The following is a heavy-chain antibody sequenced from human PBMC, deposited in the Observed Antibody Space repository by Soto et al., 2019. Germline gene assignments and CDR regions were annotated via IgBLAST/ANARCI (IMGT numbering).Heavy chain of an antibody. J-gene: IGHJ6*02. Sequence: QVQLQQWGAGLLKPSETLSLTCAVYGGSFSGYYWSWIRQPPGKGLVWIGEINHSGGTNYNPSLKSRVTISVDTSKNQFSLKLSSVTAADTAVYYCARLWFGELSPYYYYGMDVWGQGTTVTVSS. CDR1: GGSFSGYY. CDR2: INHSGGT. V-gene: IGHV4-34*01. CDR3: ARLWFGELSPYYYYGMDV. D-gene: IGHD3-10*01.